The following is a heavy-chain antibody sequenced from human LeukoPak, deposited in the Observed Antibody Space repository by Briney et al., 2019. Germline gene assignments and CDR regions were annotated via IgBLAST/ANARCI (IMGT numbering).Heavy chain of an antibody. CDR2: ISSSSSYI. CDR1: GFTFSSYS. J-gene: IGHJ4*02. D-gene: IGHD6-13*01. V-gene: IGHV3-21*01. CDR3: ARFSSSSINY. Sequence: PGGSLRLSCAASGFTFSSYSMNWVRQAPGKGLEWVSSISSSSSYIYYADSVRGRFTISRDNAKNSLYLQMNSLRAEDAAVYYCARFSSSSINYWGQGTLVTVSS.